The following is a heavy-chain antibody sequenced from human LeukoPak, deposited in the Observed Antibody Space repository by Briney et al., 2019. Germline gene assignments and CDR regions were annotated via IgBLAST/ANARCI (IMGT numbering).Heavy chain of an antibody. V-gene: IGHV4-4*07. Sequence: SETLSLTRSVSGGSISSHYWSWIRQPAGKGLEWIGHIYTSGSNYNPSLKSRVTMSVDTSKNQFSLKLTSVTAADTAVYYCARARGVTIFAGFDYWGQGTLVTVSS. D-gene: IGHD3-3*01. CDR1: GGSISSHY. CDR2: IYTSGS. J-gene: IGHJ4*02. CDR3: ARARGVTIFAGFDY.